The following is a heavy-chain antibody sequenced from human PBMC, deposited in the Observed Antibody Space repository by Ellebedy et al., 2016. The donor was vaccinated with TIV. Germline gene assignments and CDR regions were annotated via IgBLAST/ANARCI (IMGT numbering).Heavy chain of an antibody. V-gene: IGHV1-18*01. D-gene: IGHD3-9*01. CDR2: ISAYNGNT. Sequence: ASVKVSXXASGYTFTSYGFSWVRQAPGQGLEWMGWISAYNGNTNYAQKLQGRVAMTTDTSTSTAYMDLRSLRSDDTAVYYCARVDILNGYYYFDSWGQGTLVTVSA. CDR1: GYTFTSYG. J-gene: IGHJ4*02. CDR3: ARVDILNGYYYFDS.